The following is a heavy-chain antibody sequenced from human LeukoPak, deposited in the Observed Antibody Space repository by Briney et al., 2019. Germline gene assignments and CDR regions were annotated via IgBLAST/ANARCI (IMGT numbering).Heavy chain of an antibody. CDR1: GFTFSSYS. V-gene: IGHV3-21*01. Sequence: GGSLRLSCAASGFTFSSYSMNWVRQAPGKGLEWVSSISSSSSYIYYADSVKGRFTISRDNAKNSLYLQMNSLRAEDTAVYYCARSYDSSRYYYPYYFDYWGQGTLVTVSS. CDR2: ISSSSSYI. J-gene: IGHJ4*02. D-gene: IGHD3-22*01. CDR3: ARSYDSSRYYYPYYFDY.